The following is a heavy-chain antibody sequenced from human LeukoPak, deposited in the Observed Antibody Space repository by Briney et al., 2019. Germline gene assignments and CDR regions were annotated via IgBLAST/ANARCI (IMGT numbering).Heavy chain of an antibody. Sequence: GGSLRLSCAASGSTFSSYAMHWVRQAPGKGPEWVAVISYDGSNKYYADSVKGRFTISRDNSKNTLYLQMNSLRAEDTAVYYCARDLASSGWYGGDYWGQGTLVTVSS. V-gene: IGHV3-30-3*01. CDR3: ARDLASSGWYGGDY. CDR2: ISYDGSNK. CDR1: GSTFSSYA. D-gene: IGHD6-19*01. J-gene: IGHJ4*02.